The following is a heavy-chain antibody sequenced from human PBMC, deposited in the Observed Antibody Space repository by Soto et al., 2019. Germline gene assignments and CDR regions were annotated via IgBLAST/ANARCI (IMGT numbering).Heavy chain of an antibody. CDR2: MNPNSGNT. CDR1: GYTFTSYD. V-gene: IGHV1-8*01. J-gene: IGHJ6*02. Sequence: QVQLLQSGAEVKKHGASVKVSCKASGYTFTSYDINWVRQATGQGLEWMGWMNPNSGNTGYAQKFQGRVTMTRNTSIRTAYMALSSLRSADTAVYYCARAKTSYGMDVWGQGTTVTVSS. CDR3: ARAKTSYGMDV.